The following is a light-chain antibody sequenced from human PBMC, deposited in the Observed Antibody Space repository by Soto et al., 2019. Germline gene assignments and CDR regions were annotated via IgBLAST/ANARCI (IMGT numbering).Light chain of an antibody. CDR2: ENY. CDR1: ASNIGNNY. V-gene: IGLV1-51*02. CDR3: GAWDNSLTGGV. J-gene: IGLJ2*01. Sequence: QSVLTQPPSVSADPGQKVTISCSASASNIGNNYVSWYQQLPGTAPKLLIYENYERPSGIPDRFSGSKSGTSATLGITGLQTGDEADYYCGAWDNSLTGGVFGGGTKLTVL.